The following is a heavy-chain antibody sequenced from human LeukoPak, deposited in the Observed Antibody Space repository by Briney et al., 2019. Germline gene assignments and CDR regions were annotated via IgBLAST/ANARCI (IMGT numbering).Heavy chain of an antibody. CDR3: ARGTGYSSRYLDY. CDR1: GDSVSSGTYY. Sequence: SETLSLTCTVSGDSVSSGTYYWGWIRQPPGKGLEWIAYIYYSGSTNYNPSLKSRVTISVDTSKNQFSLKLSSVTAADTAVYYCARGTGYSSRYLDYWGQGTLVTVSS. D-gene: IGHD6-13*01. CDR2: IYYSGST. V-gene: IGHV4-61*01. J-gene: IGHJ4*02.